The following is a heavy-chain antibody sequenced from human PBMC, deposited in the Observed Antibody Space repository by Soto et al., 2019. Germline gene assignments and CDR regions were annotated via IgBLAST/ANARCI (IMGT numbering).Heavy chain of an antibody. J-gene: IGHJ4*02. CDR1: GYTFTSHV. V-gene: IGHV1-3*01. D-gene: IGHD1-26*01. Sequence: QVHLVQSGAEVKEPGASVKVSCKGSGYTFTSHVMHWVRQAPGQRLEWMGWVNGGNGNTKYSQRFQGRVTISRDTFATTAYMELSRLTSEDKPVSYCARDSGIVGPSGDLDYRGQGTLVTVSS. CDR3: ARDSGIVGPSGDLDY. CDR2: VNGGNGNT.